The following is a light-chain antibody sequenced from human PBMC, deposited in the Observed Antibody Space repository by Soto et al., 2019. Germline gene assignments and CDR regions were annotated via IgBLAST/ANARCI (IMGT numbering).Light chain of an antibody. CDR1: QSVYSRY. V-gene: IGKV3-20*01. Sequence: EIVLTHSPGTLSLSPGERATLSCRASQSVYSRYLAWYQQKPGQAPRLLIYGASTRATGIPERFSGSGSETDFTLTINRLGPEDFAVYYCQQYGSSPPWTFGQGTKVDIK. J-gene: IGKJ1*01. CDR3: QQYGSSPPWT. CDR2: GAS.